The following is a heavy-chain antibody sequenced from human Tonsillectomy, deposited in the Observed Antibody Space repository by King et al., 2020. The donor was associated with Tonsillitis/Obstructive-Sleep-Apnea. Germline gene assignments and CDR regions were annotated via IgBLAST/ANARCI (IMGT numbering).Heavy chain of an antibody. CDR3: AGGSYNYNDMDV. J-gene: IGHJ6*02. CDR1: GGSFSGYY. Sequence: VQLQQWGAGQLKPSETLSLTCAVYGGSFSGYYWSWIRQPPGKGLEWIGEINDSGGTNHNPSLKSRVIISVDTSKNQFSLNLSSVTAADTAVYYCAGGSYNYNDMDVWGQGTTVTVSS. CDR2: INDSGGT. D-gene: IGHD5-24*01. V-gene: IGHV4-34*01.